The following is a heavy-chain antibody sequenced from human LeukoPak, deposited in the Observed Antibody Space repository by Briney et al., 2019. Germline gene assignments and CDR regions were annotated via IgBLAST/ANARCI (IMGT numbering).Heavy chain of an antibody. CDR2: ISGSGGST. CDR3: AKVGTPWGLQFYYFDY. J-gene: IGHJ4*02. V-gene: IGHV3-23*01. Sequence: GGSLRLSCAASGFTFSSYAMSWVRQAPGKGLEWVSAISGSGGSTYYADSVKGRFTISRDNSKNTLYLQVNSLRAEDTAVYYCAKVGTPWGLQFYYFDYWGQGTLVTVSS. CDR1: GFTFSSYA. D-gene: IGHD5-24*01.